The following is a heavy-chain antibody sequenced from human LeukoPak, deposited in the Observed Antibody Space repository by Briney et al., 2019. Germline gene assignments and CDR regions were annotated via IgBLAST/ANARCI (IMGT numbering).Heavy chain of an antibody. D-gene: IGHD1-26*01. CDR1: GGSFSGYY. V-gene: IGHV4-34*01. CDR3: ARLKGGSYRIKPSFDY. Sequence: TSETLSLTCAVYGGSFSGYYWSWIRQPPGKGLEWIGEINHSGSTNYNPSLKSRVTISVDTPKNQFSLKLSSVTAADTAVYYCARLKGGSYRIKPSFDYWGQGTLVTVSS. J-gene: IGHJ4*02. CDR2: INHSGST.